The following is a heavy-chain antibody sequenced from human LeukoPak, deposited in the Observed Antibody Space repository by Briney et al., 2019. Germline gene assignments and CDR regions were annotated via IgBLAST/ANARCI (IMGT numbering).Heavy chain of an antibody. CDR1: GGTFSSYA. CDR3: VRDCSSTSCYGGGYDY. V-gene: IGHV1-69*13. D-gene: IGHD2-2*01. CDR2: IIPIFGTA. Sequence: GASVTVSCKASGGTFSSYAISWVRQAPGQGLEWMGGIIPIFGTANYAQKFQGRVTITADESTSTAYMELSSLRSEDTAVYYCVRDCSSTSCYGGGYDYWGQGTLVTVSS. J-gene: IGHJ4*02.